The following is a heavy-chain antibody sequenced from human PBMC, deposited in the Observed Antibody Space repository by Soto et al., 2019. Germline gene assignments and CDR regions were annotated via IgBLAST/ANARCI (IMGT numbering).Heavy chain of an antibody. CDR2: ISSSSSTI. CDR3: ARDSYSSGWYAGGDY. CDR1: GFTFSSYS. Sequence: EVQLVESGGGLVQPGGSLRLSCAASGFTFSSYSMNWVRQAPGKGLEWVSYISSSSSTIYYADSVKGRFTISRDNAKNSLYLQLNSLRAEDTAVYYCARDSYSSGWYAGGDYWGQGTLVTVSS. D-gene: IGHD6-19*01. J-gene: IGHJ4*02. V-gene: IGHV3-48*01.